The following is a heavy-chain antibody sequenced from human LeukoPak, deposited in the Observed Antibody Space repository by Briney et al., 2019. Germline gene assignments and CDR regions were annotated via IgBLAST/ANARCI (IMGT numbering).Heavy chain of an antibody. CDR1: GGTFSGYY. V-gene: IGHV4-34*01. CDR2: INHSGST. CDR3: ARGRRAYSSGATDY. Sequence: SETLSLTCAVDGGTFSGYYWSWIRQPPGKGLEWIGEINHSGSTNYNPSLKSRVTISVDTSKNQFSLKLSSVTAADTAVYYCARGRRAYSSGATDYWGQGTLVTVSS. J-gene: IGHJ4*02. D-gene: IGHD6-19*01.